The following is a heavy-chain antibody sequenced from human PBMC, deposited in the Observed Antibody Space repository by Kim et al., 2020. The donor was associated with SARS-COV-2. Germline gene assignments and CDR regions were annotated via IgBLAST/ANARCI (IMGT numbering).Heavy chain of an antibody. J-gene: IGHJ4*02. CDR3: ASHPSTTVTPRFPAGGFDY. D-gene: IGHD4-17*01. V-gene: IGHV4-61*07. Sequence: SRVTISVDTSKNQFSLKLSSVTAADTAVYYCASHPSTTVTPRFPAGGFDYWGQGTLVTVSS.